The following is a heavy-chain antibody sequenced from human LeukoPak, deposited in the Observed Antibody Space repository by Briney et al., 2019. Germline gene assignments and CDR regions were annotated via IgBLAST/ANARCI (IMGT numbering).Heavy chain of an antibody. V-gene: IGHV1-69*13. CDR3: ARDVRRTMDV. CDR2: IIPIFGTA. Sequence: SVKVSCKASGGTFSSYAISWVRQAPGQGLEWMGGIIPIFGTANYAQKFQGRVTITADESTSTAYMELSSLRSDDTAVYYCARDVRRTMDVWGQGTTVTVSS. CDR1: GGTFSSYA. J-gene: IGHJ6*02.